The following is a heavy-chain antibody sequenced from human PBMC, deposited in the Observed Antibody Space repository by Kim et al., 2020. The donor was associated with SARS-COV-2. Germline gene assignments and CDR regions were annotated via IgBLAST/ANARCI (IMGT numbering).Heavy chain of an antibody. J-gene: IGHJ6*02. V-gene: IGHV4-39*01. Sequence: SETLSLTCTVSGGSISSSSYYWGWIRQPPGKGLEWIGSIYYSGSTYYNPSLKSRVTISVDTSKNQFSLKLSSVTAADTAVYYCVSRSSWPLQDGMDVWGQGTTVTVSS. CDR1: GGSISSSSYY. D-gene: IGHD6-13*01. CDR3: VSRSSWPLQDGMDV. CDR2: IYYSGST.